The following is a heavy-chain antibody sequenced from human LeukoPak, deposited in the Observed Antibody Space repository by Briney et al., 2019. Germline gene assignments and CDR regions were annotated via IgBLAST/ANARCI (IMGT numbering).Heavy chain of an antibody. CDR1: GFTFNNNW. Sequence: PGGSLRLSCAASGFTFNNNWMSWVRQAPGKGLEWVANIREDGSEKYYVDSVKGRFTISRDNAKNSLYLQMNSLRAEDTALYYCARWGTYRSSWLGAFDIWGQGTMVTVSS. CDR3: ARWGTYRSSWLGAFDI. J-gene: IGHJ3*02. CDR2: IREDGSEK. V-gene: IGHV3-7*05. D-gene: IGHD6-13*01.